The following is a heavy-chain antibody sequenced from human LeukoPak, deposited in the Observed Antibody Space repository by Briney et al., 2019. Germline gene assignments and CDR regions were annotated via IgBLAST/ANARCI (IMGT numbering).Heavy chain of an antibody. CDR3: ARLYSGSYSFDY. Sequence: GGSLRLSCAASGFTFSSYDMHWVRQAPGKGLEWVSAIGTAGDTYYPGSVKGRFTISRENAKNSLYLQMNSLRAGDTAVYYCARLYSGSYSFDYWGQGTLVTVSS. CDR2: IGTAGDT. CDR1: GFTFSSYD. D-gene: IGHD1-26*01. V-gene: IGHV3-13*01. J-gene: IGHJ4*02.